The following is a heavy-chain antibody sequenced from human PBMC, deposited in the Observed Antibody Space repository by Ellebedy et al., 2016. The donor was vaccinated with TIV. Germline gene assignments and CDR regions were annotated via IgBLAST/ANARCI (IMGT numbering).Heavy chain of an antibody. CDR2: INNTGRSI. CDR3: GRAPEPGYFAYYYHGMDV. Sequence: PGGSLRLSCAGSGFTLRDYFMTGVRHAAGKGLEWISYINNTGRSIYSADSVKGRFTVARDNSKTSLFLQMNNLRGEDAAVYYCGRAPEPGYFAYYYHGMDVWGQGTTVTVSS. J-gene: IGHJ6*02. CDR1: GFTLRDYF. V-gene: IGHV3-11*01. D-gene: IGHD3-9*01.